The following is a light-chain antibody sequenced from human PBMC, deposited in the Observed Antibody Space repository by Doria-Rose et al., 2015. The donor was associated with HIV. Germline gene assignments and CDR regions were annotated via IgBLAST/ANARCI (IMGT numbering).Light chain of an antibody. CDR3: QQYHSYSLT. CDR2: KAS. J-gene: IGKJ4*01. V-gene: IGKV1-5*03. Sequence: ASQSIGSWLAWYKQTPGQAPELLIYKASTLATGVPSRFSGSGSGTEFTLTVSSLQPDDFATYYCQQYHSYSLTFGGGTKVELK. CDR1: QSIGSW.